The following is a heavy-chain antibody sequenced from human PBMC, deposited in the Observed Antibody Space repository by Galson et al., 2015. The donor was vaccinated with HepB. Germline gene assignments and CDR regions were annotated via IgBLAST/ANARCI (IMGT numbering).Heavy chain of an antibody. CDR1: GGSISSYY. J-gene: IGHJ4*02. Sequence: ETLSLTCTVSGGSISSYYWSWVRQPPGKGLEWIGYIYYSGSTNYNPSLKSRVTISVDTSKNQFSLRLSSVTAADTAVYYCARAVAGFGYYFDYWGQGTLVTVSS. V-gene: IGHV4-59*01. D-gene: IGHD3-10*01. CDR2: IYYSGST. CDR3: ARAVAGFGYYFDY.